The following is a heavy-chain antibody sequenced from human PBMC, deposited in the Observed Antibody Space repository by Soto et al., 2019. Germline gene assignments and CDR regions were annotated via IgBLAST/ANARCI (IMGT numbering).Heavy chain of an antibody. Sequence: PGGSLRLSCAASGFTFSSYAMSWVRQAPGKGLEWVSAISGSGGSTYYADSVKGRFTISRDNSKNTLYLQMNSLRAEDTAVYYCAKEEYYDFWSGYYTGPLFQNWGQGTLVTVSS. J-gene: IGHJ1*01. V-gene: IGHV3-23*01. CDR2: ISGSGGST. CDR1: GFTFSSYA. CDR3: AKEEYYDFWSGYYTGPLFQN. D-gene: IGHD3-3*01.